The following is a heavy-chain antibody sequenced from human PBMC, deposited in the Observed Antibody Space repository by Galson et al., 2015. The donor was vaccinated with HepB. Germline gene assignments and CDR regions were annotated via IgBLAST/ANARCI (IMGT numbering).Heavy chain of an antibody. CDR3: ARLILPRGDYVGGWFDP. J-gene: IGHJ5*02. V-gene: IGHV3-30*04. CDR2: ISYDGSNK. CDR1: GFTFSSYA. Sequence: SLRLSCAASGFTFSSYAMHWVRQAPGKGLEWVAVISYDGSNKYYADSVKGRFTISRDNSKNTLYLQMNSLSAEDTAVYYCARLILPRGDYVGGWFDPWGQGTLATVSS. D-gene: IGHD4-17*01.